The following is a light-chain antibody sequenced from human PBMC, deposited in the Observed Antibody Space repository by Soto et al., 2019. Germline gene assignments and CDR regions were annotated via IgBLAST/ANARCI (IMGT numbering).Light chain of an antibody. CDR1: QNISIY. CDR2: GVS. J-gene: IGKJ1*01. V-gene: IGKV3-20*01. CDR3: QVYGSSSKT. Sequence: EDMLTQPASTLSLSPGERATLSCRASQNISIYLAWYQQKPGQAPRLLIYGVSTGATGIPDRFSGSGSGTDFTLTISRLEPEDFAVYFCQVYGSSSKTFGQGTKVDI.